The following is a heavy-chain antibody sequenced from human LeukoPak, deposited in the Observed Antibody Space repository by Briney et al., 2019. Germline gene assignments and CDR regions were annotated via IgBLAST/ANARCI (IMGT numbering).Heavy chain of an antibody. V-gene: IGHV4-59*08. Sequence: PSETLSLTCTVSGGSLSNYYWSWIRQPPEKGLEWIGYIYYSGSTNYNPSLKSRLTISVDTSKNQFSLKLSSVTAADTAVYYCARSYGDYITGAYAFDVWGQGTMVTVSS. D-gene: IGHD4-17*01. CDR3: ARSYGDYITGAYAFDV. CDR1: GGSLSNYY. J-gene: IGHJ3*01. CDR2: IYYSGST.